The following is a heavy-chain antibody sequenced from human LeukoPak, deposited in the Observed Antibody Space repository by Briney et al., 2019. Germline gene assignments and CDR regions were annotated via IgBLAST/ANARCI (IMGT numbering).Heavy chain of an antibody. CDR1: GGSISSYY. V-gene: IGHV4-59*12. Sequence: SKTLSLTCTVSGGSISSYYWSWIRQPPGKGLEWIGYIYYSGSTNYNPSLKSRVTISVDKSKNQFSLKLSSVTAADTAVYYCARDRVGYCSGGSCPRGLDYWGQGTLVTVSS. J-gene: IGHJ4*02. CDR2: IYYSGST. D-gene: IGHD2-15*01. CDR3: ARDRVGYCSGGSCPRGLDY.